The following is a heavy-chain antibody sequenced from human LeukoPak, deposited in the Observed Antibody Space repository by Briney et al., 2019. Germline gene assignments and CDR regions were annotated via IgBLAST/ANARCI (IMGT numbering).Heavy chain of an antibody. Sequence: GGSLRLSCAASGFTFSDYYMSRIRQAPGKGLEWVSYISSSSSYTNYADSVKGRFTISRDNAKNSLYLQMNSLRAEDTAVYYCARVRSTCSGGSCYSGVDWFDPWGQGTLVTVSS. J-gene: IGHJ5*02. V-gene: IGHV3-11*06. D-gene: IGHD2-15*01. CDR3: ARVRSTCSGGSCYSGVDWFDP. CDR1: GFTFSDYY. CDR2: ISSSSSYT.